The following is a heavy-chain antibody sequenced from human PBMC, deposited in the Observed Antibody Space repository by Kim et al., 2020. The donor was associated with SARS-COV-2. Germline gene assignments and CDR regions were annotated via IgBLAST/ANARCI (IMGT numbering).Heavy chain of an antibody. V-gene: IGHV1-69*01. Sequence: NHAQKFTGRATITADEHKSTAYMELSSLRSEDTAVYYCARDVLSGWLFDYWGQGTLVTVSS. J-gene: IGHJ4*02. CDR3: ARDVLSGWLFDY. D-gene: IGHD6-19*01.